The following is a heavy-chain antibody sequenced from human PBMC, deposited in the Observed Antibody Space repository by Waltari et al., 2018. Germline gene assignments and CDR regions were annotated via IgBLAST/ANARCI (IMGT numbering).Heavy chain of an antibody. CDR2: ISHSGST. J-gene: IGHJ4*02. D-gene: IGHD3-22*01. CDR1: VFSIINYY. CDR3: AREDDANSSGRRYFDY. V-gene: IGHV4-59*01. Sequence: QVQLQESGPGLVKPSETLSLTCPVSVFSIINYYWSWFRQPPGKGLEWIGYISHSGSTKYNPSLKSRVTISLDTSKNHFSLKVSSVTAADTAVFYCAREDDANSSGRRYFDYWGQGTLVTVSS.